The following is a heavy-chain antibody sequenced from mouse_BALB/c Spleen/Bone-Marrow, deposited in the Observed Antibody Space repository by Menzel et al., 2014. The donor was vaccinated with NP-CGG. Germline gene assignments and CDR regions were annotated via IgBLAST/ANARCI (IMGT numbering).Heavy chain of an antibody. CDR3: ASGNYYYAMDY. Sequence: VQLQQSGAELVRPGVSVKISCKGSGYTFTDYAMHWVKQSHAKSLEWIGVISTYYGDASYNQKFKGKATMTVDKSSSTAYMELARLTSEGSAIYYCASGNYYYAMDYWGQGTSVTVSS. D-gene: IGHD2-1*01. CDR2: ISTYYGDA. J-gene: IGHJ4*01. CDR1: GYTFTDYA. V-gene: IGHV1S137*01.